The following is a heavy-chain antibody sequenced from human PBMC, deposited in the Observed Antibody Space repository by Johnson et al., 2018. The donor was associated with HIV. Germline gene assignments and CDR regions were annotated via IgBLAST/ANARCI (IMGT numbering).Heavy chain of an antibody. CDR2: ISSDGGST. J-gene: IGHJ3*01. CDR1: GFTISNYG. CDR3: ARESLIWA. V-gene: IGHV3-64*01. Sequence: VQLVESGGGVVQPGRSLRLSCVASGFTISNYGMHWVRQAPGKGLEYVSGISSDGGSTYYANSVKGRFTISRDNSKNTLYLQMGSLRAEDTAVYYCARESLIWAWGQGTMVTVSS. D-gene: IGHD3-16*01.